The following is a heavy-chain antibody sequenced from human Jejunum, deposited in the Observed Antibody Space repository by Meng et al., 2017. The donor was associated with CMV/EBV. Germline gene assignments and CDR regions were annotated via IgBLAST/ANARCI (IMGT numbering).Heavy chain of an antibody. Sequence: VRQAPGKGLEWVSGISWDSANVGYADSVKGRFTISRDNAKKSLYLQMNNLTAADTAFYYCTKDILYCSGGACTPGNYGYFYGMDVWGQGTTVTVSS. CDR2: ISWDSANV. D-gene: IGHD2-15*01. V-gene: IGHV3-9*01. J-gene: IGHJ6*02. CDR3: TKDILYCSGGACTPGNYGYFYGMDV.